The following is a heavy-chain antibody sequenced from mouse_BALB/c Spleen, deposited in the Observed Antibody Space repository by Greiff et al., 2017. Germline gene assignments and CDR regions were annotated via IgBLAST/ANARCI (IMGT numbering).Heavy chain of an antibody. CDR1: GYTFTSYW. CDR3: ARDYDYDGAWFAY. CDR2: INPSTGYT. D-gene: IGHD2-4*01. V-gene: IGHV1-7*01. Sequence: QVQLKESGAELAKPGASVKMSCKASGYTFTSYWMHWVKQRPGQGLEWIGYINPSTGYTEYNQKFKDKATLTADKSSSTAYMQLSSLTSEDSAVYYCARDYDYDGAWFAYWGQGTLVTVSA. J-gene: IGHJ3*01.